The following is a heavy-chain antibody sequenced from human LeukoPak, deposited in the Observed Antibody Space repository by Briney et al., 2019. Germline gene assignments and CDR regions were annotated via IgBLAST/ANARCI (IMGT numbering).Heavy chain of an antibody. CDR2: ISGSGGST. CDR3: AKAAGIAAAGTFYFDY. J-gene: IGHJ4*02. D-gene: IGHD6-13*01. Sequence: GGSLRLSCAASGFTFSSYAMSWVRRAPGKGLEWVSAISGSGGSTYYADSVKGRFTISRDNSKNTLYLQMNSLRAEDTAVYYCAKAAGIAAAGTFYFDYWGQGTLVTVSS. V-gene: IGHV3-23*01. CDR1: GFTFSSYA.